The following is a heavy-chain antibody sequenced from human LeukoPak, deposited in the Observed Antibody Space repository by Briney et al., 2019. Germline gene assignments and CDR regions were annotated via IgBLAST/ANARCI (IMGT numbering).Heavy chain of an antibody. CDR1: GGSISSSNW. D-gene: IGHD2-15*01. CDR2: IYHSGST. J-gene: IGHJ6*02. V-gene: IGHV4-4*02. CDR3: ARGRANCSGGSCYSVGHYYYYGMDV. Sequence: SETLSLTCAVSGGSISSSNWWSWVRQPPGTGLEWIGEIYHSGSTNYNPSLKSRVTISVDKSKNQFSLKLSSVTAADTAVYYCARGRANCSGGSCYSVGHYYYYGMDVWGRGTTVTVSS.